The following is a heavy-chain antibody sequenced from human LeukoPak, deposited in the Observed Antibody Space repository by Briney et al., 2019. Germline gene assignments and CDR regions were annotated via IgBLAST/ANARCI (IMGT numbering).Heavy chain of an antibody. CDR3: ARDAYAVADY. J-gene: IGHJ4*02. CDR1: GFTFRNHA. CDR2: IDNSGGST. Sequence: GGSLRLSCTASGFTFRNHAMSWVRQAPGKGLEWVSTIDNSGGSTHYADSAKGRFTISRDNSKNTLYLQMNSLRAEDTAVYYCARDAYAVADYWGQGTLVTVSS. V-gene: IGHV3-23*01. D-gene: IGHD4-17*01.